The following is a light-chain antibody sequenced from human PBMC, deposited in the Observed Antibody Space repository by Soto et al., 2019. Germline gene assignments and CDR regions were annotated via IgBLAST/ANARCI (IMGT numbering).Light chain of an antibody. CDR3: QQYSSSLFT. Sequence: EIVLTKYPATPSLSPGERATLSCRASQSVSSYLAWYQQKPGQAPRLLIYGASSRATGIPDRFSGSGSGTDFTLTISRLEPEDFALYYCQQYSSSLFTFGPGTKVDIK. J-gene: IGKJ3*01. CDR1: QSVSSY. V-gene: IGKV3-20*01. CDR2: GAS.